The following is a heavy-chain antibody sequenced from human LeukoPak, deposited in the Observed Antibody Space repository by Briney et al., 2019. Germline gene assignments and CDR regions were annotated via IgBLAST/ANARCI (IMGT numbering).Heavy chain of an antibody. CDR1: GYTFTDYY. V-gene: IGHV1-8*02. CDR3: ARYYDILTGLSRDY. CDR2: MNPNSGNT. J-gene: IGHJ4*02. D-gene: IGHD3-9*01. Sequence: GASVKVSCKASGYTFTDYYMHWVRQAPGQGFEWMGWMNPNSGNTGYAQKFQGRVTMTRNTSISTAYMELSSLRSEDTAVYYCARYYDILTGLSRDYWGQGTLVTVSS.